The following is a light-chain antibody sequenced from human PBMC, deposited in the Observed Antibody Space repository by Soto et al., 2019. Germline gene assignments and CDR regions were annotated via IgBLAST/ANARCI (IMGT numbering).Light chain of an antibody. CDR2: GAS. CDR1: QSISSY. Sequence: EIVLTQCPGTLSLSPGERATLSCRASQSISSYLAWYQQKPGQAPRLLIYGASSRATGIPDRFSGSGSGTDFSLTITRLEPADFAVYYCQQSGSSPGTFGQGTKLEIK. V-gene: IGKV3-20*01. CDR3: QQSGSSPGT. J-gene: IGKJ2*01.